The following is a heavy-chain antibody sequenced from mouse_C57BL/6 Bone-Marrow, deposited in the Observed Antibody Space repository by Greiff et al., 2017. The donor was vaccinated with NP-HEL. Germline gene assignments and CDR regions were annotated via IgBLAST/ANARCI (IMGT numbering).Heavy chain of an antibody. Sequence: QVQLKQSGAELARPGASVKLSCKASGYTFTSYGISWVKQRTGQGLEWIGEIYPRSGNTYYNEKFKGKATLTADKSSSTAYMELRSLTSEDAAGDCCARSPVRYGDYGGQGTTLTVSA. CDR2: IYPRSGNT. CDR3: ARSPVRYGDY. J-gene: IGHJ2*01. D-gene: IGHD1-1*01. CDR1: GYTFTSYG. V-gene: IGHV1-81*01.